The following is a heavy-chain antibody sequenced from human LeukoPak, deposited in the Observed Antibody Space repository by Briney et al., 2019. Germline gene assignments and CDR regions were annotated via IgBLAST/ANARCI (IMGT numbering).Heavy chain of an antibody. Sequence: SETLSLTCTVSGGSFSGYYWSWIRQPPGKGLEWIGEINHSGRANYNPSLKSRVTISLGTSKNQFSLRLTSVTAADRAVYYCARDRRLIRYYYYGMDVWGQGTTVTVSS. CDR2: INHSGRA. J-gene: IGHJ6*02. D-gene: IGHD2/OR15-2a*01. CDR3: ARDRRLIRYYYYGMDV. V-gene: IGHV4-34*01. CDR1: GGSFSGYY.